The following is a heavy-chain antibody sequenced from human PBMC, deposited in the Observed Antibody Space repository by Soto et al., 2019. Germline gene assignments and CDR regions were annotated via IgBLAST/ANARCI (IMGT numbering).Heavy chain of an antibody. CDR2: ISWNSGSI. V-gene: IGHV3-9*01. D-gene: IGHD6-13*01. CDR3: AKGDSSSLETFDY. Sequence: GGSLRLSCAASGFTFDDYAMHWFRQAPGKGLEWVSGISWNSGSIGYADSVKGRFTISRDNAKNSLYLQMNSLRAEDTALYYCAKGDSSSLETFDYWGQGTLVTVSS. J-gene: IGHJ4*02. CDR1: GFTFDDYA.